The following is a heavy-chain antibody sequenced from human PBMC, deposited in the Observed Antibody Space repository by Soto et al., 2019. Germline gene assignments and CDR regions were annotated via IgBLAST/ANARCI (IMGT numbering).Heavy chain of an antibody. CDR1: GGSISSYY. Sequence: NHSGSLSLTCTVSGGSISSYYWSWIRQPPGKGLEWIGYIYYSGSTNYNPSLKSRVTISVDTSKNQFSLKLSSVTAADTAVYYCARGDPEIAVAGTGWFDPWGQGTLVTVSS. CDR2: IYYSGST. CDR3: ARGDPEIAVAGTGWFDP. V-gene: IGHV4-59*01. J-gene: IGHJ5*02. D-gene: IGHD6-19*01.